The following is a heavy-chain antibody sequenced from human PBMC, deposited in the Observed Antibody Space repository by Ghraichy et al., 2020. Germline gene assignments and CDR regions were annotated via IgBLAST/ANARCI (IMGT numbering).Heavy chain of an antibody. CDR2: INAGNGNT. D-gene: IGHD3-10*01. Sequence: ASVKVSCKASGYTFTSYAMHWVRQAPGQRLEWMGWINAGNGNTKYSQKFQGRVTITRDTSASTAYMELSSLRSEDTAVYYCARGITMVRERPYYMDVWGKGTTVTVSS. CDR1: GYTFTSYA. V-gene: IGHV1-3*01. CDR3: ARGITMVRERPYYMDV. J-gene: IGHJ6*03.